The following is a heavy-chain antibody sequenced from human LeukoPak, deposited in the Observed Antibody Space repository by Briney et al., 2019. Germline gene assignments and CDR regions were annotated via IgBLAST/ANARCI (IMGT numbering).Heavy chain of an antibody. CDR3: ARDRYSWGPYYYYYMDV. J-gene: IGHJ6*03. V-gene: IGHV1-8*01. Sequence: ASVKVSCKASGYTFTSYDINWVRQATGQGLEWMGWMNPNSGNTGYAQKFQGRVTMTTDTSTSTAYMELRSLRSDDTAVYYCARDRYSWGPYYYYYMDVWGKGTTVTVSS. D-gene: IGHD1-26*01. CDR2: MNPNSGNT. CDR1: GYTFTSYD.